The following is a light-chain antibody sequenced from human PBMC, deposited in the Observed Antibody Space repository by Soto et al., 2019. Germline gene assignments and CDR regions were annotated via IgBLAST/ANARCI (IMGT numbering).Light chain of an antibody. Sequence: PATLSVSPGETATLSCRASENINTYLAWYQQKPGQAPKLLIYDASNRATGIPDRFSGSGSGTDFTLTISRLEPEDFAVYYCQQYGSPGTFGQGTKVDIK. CDR1: ENINTY. CDR2: DAS. J-gene: IGKJ1*01. CDR3: QQYGSPGT. V-gene: IGKV3-20*01.